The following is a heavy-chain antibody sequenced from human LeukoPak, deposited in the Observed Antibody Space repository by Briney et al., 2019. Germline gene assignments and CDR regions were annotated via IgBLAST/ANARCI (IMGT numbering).Heavy chain of an antibody. V-gene: IGHV3-21*01. J-gene: IGHJ6*04. CDR3: ASPACSSTSCYSGLDV. D-gene: IGHD2-2*01. CDR2: ISSSSSYI. CDR1: GFTFSSYS. Sequence: GGSLRLSCAASGFTFSSYSMNWVRQAPGKGLEWVSSISSSSSYIYYADSVKGRFTISRDSAKNSLYLQMNSLRAEDTAVYYCASPACSSTSCYSGLDVWGKGTTVTVSS.